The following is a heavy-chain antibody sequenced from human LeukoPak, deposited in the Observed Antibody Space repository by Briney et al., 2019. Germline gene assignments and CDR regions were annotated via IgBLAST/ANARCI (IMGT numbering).Heavy chain of an antibody. J-gene: IGHJ5*02. D-gene: IGHD3-10*01. V-gene: IGHV4-39*07. CDR2: INHSGST. CDR1: GGSISSSTYY. Sequence: SETLSLTCTVSGGSISSSTYYWDWIRQPPGKGLEWIGEINHSGSTNYNPSLKSRVTISVDTSKNQFSLKLSSVTAADTAVYYCARGRGSGSYSGWFDPWGQGTLVTVSS. CDR3: ARGRGSGSYSGWFDP.